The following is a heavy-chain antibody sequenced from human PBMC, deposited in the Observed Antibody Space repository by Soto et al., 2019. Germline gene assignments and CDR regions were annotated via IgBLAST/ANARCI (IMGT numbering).Heavy chain of an antibody. V-gene: IGHV1-8*01. CDR1: GYTFTSYD. D-gene: IGHD3-16*01. J-gene: IGHJ5*02. Sequence: ASVKVSCTASGYTFTSYDINWVRQATGQGLEWMGWMDPNSGNTGYAQKFQGRVTMTRNTSISTAYMELSSLRSEDTAVYYCARDSYADGWFDPWGQGTLVTVSS. CDR2: MDPNSGNT. CDR3: ARDSYADGWFDP.